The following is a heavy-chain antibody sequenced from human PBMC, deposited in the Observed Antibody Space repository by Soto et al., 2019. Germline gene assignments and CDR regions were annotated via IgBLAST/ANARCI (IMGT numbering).Heavy chain of an antibody. D-gene: IGHD1-26*01. CDR2: ISSSGSTI. V-gene: IGHV3-48*03. Sequence: LRLSCAASGFTFSSYEMNWVRQAPGKGLEWVSYISSSGSTIYYADSVKGRFTISRDNAKNSLYLQMNSLRAEDTAVYYCAKRYSGSYYHKYYYGMDVWGQGTTVTVSS. CDR1: GFTFSSYE. CDR3: AKRYSGSYYHKYYYGMDV. J-gene: IGHJ6*02.